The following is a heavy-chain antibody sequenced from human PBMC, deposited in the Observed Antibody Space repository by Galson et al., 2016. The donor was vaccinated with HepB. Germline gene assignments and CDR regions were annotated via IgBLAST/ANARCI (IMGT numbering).Heavy chain of an antibody. V-gene: IGHV3-33*03. Sequence: SLRLSCAASGFTFSSYGMHWVRQAPGKGLEWVAVIWFDGSEKYYVDSVKGRFTISRDNAKYSLYLQMNSLRAEDTAVYYCARRSGWYPRPYYFDYWGQGTLVTVSS. CDR3: ARRSGWYPRPYYFDY. CDR1: GFTFSSYG. J-gene: IGHJ4*02. CDR2: IWFDGSEK. D-gene: IGHD6-19*01.